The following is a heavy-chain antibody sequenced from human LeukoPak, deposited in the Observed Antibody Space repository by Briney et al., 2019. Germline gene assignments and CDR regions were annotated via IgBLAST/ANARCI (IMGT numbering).Heavy chain of an antibody. V-gene: IGHV4-61*02. CDR1: GGSISSGSYY. D-gene: IGHD6-19*01. CDR3: TRAGRHYSGDDY. CDR2: IYTSGST. J-gene: IGHJ4*02. Sequence: PSQTLSLTCTVSGGSISSGSYYWSWIRQPAGKGLEWIGRIYTSGSTDYNPSLKSRIIISVDTSKRQFSLKLSAVTAADTAVYCCTRAGRHYSGDDYWGQGTLVTVSS.